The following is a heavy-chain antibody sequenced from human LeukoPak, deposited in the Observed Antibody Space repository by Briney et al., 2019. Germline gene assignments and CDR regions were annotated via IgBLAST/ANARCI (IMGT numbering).Heavy chain of an antibody. V-gene: IGHV4-38-2*02. CDR3: ARLSPPATRFNY. CDR2: IYHSGRT. CDR1: GYSISSGYY. J-gene: IGHJ4*02. Sequence: PSETLSLTCTVSGYSISSGYYWGWIRQPPGKGLEWIGSIYHSGRTFYNPSLKSRVTISVDTSKNQFSLKLTSVTAADTAVYYWARLSPPATRFNYWGKETLVTVSS. D-gene: IGHD5-24*01.